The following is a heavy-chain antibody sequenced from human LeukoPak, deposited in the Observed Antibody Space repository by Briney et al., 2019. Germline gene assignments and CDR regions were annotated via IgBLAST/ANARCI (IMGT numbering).Heavy chain of an antibody. CDR1: GFTFSGYE. CDR2: ISSSGSTI. V-gene: IGHV3-48*03. CDR3: ARDGDTGYRHHIDY. J-gene: IGHJ4*02. Sequence: GGSLRLSCAASGFTFSGYEMNWVRQAPGKGLEWVSYISSSGSTIYYADSVKGRFTISRDNAKNSLYLQMNSLRAEDTAVYYCARDGDTGYRHHIDYWGQGTLVTVSS. D-gene: IGHD3-9*01.